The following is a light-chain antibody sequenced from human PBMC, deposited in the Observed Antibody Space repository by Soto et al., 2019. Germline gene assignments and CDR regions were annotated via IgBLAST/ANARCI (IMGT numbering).Light chain of an antibody. V-gene: IGKV3-20*01. CDR3: HQHAYSPQT. CDR1: QTVGNNY. J-gene: IGKJ5*01. CDR2: TAS. Sequence: EIVLTQSPGTLSLSPGERAILSCRASQTVGNNYVAWYQQKPGQAPRLLIHTASRRATGISDKFSGSGSGTDFTLTINRLEPEDFAMYYWHQHAYSPQTFGQGTRLEIK.